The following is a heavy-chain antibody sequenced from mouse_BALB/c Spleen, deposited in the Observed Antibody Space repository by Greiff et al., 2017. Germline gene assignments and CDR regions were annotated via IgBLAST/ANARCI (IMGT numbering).Heavy chain of an antibody. D-gene: IGHD2-1*01. CDR3: ATLGGNYWFAY. CDR1: GFTFSSYG. J-gene: IGHJ3*01. Sequence: VQLKESGGDLAKPGGSLKLSCAASGFTFSSYGMSWVRQTPDKRLEWVATISSGGSYTYYPDSVKGRFTISRDNAKNTLYLQMSSLKSEDTAMYYCATLGGNYWFAYWGQGTLVTVSA. CDR2: ISSGGSYT. V-gene: IGHV5-6*01.